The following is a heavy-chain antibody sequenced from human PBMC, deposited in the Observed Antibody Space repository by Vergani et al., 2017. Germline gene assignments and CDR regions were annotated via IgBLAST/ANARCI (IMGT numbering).Heavy chain of an antibody. CDR1: SGSLSRESYY. V-gene: IGHV4-61*02. Sequence: QVHLQESGPGQVTPLQTLSLSCIVSSGSLSRESYYWTWIRQPAGKGLEWIGRIYTSGNTNYNHSLKSRVTMSLDTSKNQFSLNLYSVTAADTAVYYCARGALWWLRQIDSWGQGTLVTVSS. CDR3: ARGALWWLRQIDS. D-gene: IGHD2-21*01. CDR2: IYTSGNT. J-gene: IGHJ4*02.